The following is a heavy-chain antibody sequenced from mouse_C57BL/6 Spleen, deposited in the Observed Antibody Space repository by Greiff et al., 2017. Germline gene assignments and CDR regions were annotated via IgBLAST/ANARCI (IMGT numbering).Heavy chain of an antibody. D-gene: IGHD2-1*01. J-gene: IGHJ4*01. V-gene: IGHV5-6*01. CDR1: GFTFSSYG. Sequence: EVKVVESGGDLVKPGGSLKLSCAASGFTFSSYGMSWVRQTPDKRLEWVATISSGGSYTYYPDSVKGRFTISRDNAKNTLYLQMSSLKSEDTAMYYWARHGGNFHYYAMDYWGQGTSVTVSS. CDR2: ISSGGSYT. CDR3: ARHGGNFHYYAMDY.